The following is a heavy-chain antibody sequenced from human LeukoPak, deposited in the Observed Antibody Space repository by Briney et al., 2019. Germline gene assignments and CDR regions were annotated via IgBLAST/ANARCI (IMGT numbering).Heavy chain of an antibody. J-gene: IGHJ4*02. V-gene: IGHV1-69*13. CDR3: ARDRDDQYYFDY. Sequence: GASVKVSCTASGGTFSSYAISWVRQAPGQGLEWMGGIIPIFGTANYAQKFQGRVTITADESTSTAYMELSSLRSEDTAVYYCARDRDDQYYFDYWGQGTLVTVSS. CDR2: IIPIFGTA. D-gene: IGHD3-10*01. CDR1: GGTFSSYA.